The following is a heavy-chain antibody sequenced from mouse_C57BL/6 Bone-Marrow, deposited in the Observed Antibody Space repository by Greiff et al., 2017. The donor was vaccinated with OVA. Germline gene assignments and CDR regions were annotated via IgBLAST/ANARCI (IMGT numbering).Heavy chain of an antibody. V-gene: IGHV1-69*01. CDR3: ARDSITTEAMDY. CDR1: GYTFTSYW. CDR2: LDPSDSYT. J-gene: IGHJ4*01. Sequence: VQLQQPGAELVMPGASVKLSCKASGYTFTSYWMNWVKQRPGQGLEWIGELDPSDSYTNYNQKFKGKSTLTVDKSSSTAYIQLSSLTSKDSAVYYCARDSITTEAMDYWGQGTSVTVSS. D-gene: IGHD1-2*01.